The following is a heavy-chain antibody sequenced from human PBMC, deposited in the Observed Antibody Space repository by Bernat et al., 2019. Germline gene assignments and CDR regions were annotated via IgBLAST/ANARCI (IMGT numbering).Heavy chain of an antibody. CDR2: IRYDGSNK. Sequence: QVQLVESGGGVVQPGGSLRLSCAASGFTFSSYGMHWVRQAPGKGLEWVAFIRYDGSNKYYADSVKGRFTISRDNSKNTLYLQMNSLRAEDTAVYYCARPHYDYIWGSYRDWGQGTLVTVSS. D-gene: IGHD3-16*02. CDR1: GFTFSSYG. V-gene: IGHV3-30*02. J-gene: IGHJ4*02. CDR3: ARPHYDYIWGSYRD.